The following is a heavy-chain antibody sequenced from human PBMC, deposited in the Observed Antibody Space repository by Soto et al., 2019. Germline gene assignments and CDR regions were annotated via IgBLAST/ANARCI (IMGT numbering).Heavy chain of an antibody. J-gene: IGHJ5*02. CDR1: GVSISNGGYS. CDR2: IYHTGIT. Sequence: PSETLSLTCTVSGVSISNGGYSWSWIRQPPGKGLEWIGYIYHTGITFYNPSLKSRVAMSVDTSKNQFSLKLSSVTAADTAVYYCAGQTFTIAAASYGRSNWFDPWGPGTLVTVSS. D-gene: IGHD6-25*01. CDR3: AGQTFTIAAASYGRSNWFDP. V-gene: IGHV4-30-2*01.